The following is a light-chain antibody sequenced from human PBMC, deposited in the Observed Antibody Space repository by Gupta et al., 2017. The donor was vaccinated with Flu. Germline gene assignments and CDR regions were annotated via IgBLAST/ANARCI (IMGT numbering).Light chain of an antibody. CDR3: QQYYSTPLT. CDR2: WAS. V-gene: IGKV4-1*01. Sequence: DIVLTQSPDSLAVSLGERATINCKSSRSLLYRSNNKHYLAWYQQKPGQPPRLLIYWASARESVVPDRFSGSGSGTDFTLTISSLQDEDVAVYYCQQYYSTPLTFGGGTKVEIK. CDR1: RSLLYRSNNKHY. J-gene: IGKJ4*01.